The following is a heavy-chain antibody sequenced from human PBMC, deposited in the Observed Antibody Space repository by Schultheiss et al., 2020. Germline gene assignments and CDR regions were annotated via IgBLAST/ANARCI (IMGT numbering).Heavy chain of an antibody. CDR3: ARDRRIAVAGTRWFDP. J-gene: IGHJ5*02. D-gene: IGHD6-19*01. Sequence: SETLSLTCTVSGYSISSGYYWGWIRQPPGKGLEWIGSIYYSGSTYYNPSLKSRVTISVDTSKNQFSLKLSSVTAADTAVYYCARDRRIAVAGTRWFDPWGQGTLVNVSS. CDR2: IYYSGST. CDR1: GYSISSGYY. V-gene: IGHV4-38-2*02.